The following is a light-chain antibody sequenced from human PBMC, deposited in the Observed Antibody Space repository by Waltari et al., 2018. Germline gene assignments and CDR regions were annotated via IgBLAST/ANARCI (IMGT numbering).Light chain of an antibody. CDR3: QQLYSYST. V-gene: IGKV1-9*01. J-gene: IGKJ4*01. CDR1: QGINNY. CDR2: AAS. Sequence: DIQLTQSPSLLSASVGDRVTITCRASQGINNYLVWYQQKPGKAPSLLVSAASTLQRGVPSMLSGSGSGTEFTLTISSLQPEDSATYYCQQLYSYSTFGGGTKVEI.